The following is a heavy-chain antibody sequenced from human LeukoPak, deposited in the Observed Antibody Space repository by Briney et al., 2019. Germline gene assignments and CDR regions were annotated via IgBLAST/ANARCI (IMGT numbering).Heavy chain of an antibody. CDR1: GFTFSNYA. V-gene: IGHV3-23*01. CDR2: VTVSGYTT. Sequence: GGSLRLSCAASGFTFSNYAISWVRQAPGKGLEWVSTVTVSGYTTSYADSVKGRFTVSRDDFKNTMYLQMSSLRAEDTAVYYCARFLRRPIPGFPNWFDPWGQGTLVTVSS. D-gene: IGHD2/OR15-2a*01. J-gene: IGHJ5*02. CDR3: ARFLRRPIPGFPNWFDP.